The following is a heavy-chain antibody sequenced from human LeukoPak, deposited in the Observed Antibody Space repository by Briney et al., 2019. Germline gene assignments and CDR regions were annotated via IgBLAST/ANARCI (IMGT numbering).Heavy chain of an antibody. J-gene: IGHJ4*02. CDR1: GGPISSSSYY. Sequence: PSETLSLTCTVSGGPISSSSYYWGWIRQPPGKGLEWIGSIYYSGSTYYNPSLKSRVTISVDTSKNQFSLKLSSVTAADTAVYYCARGDSSSYPAYFDYWGQGTLVTVSS. D-gene: IGHD6-13*01. CDR3: ARGDSSSYPAYFDY. CDR2: IYYSGST. V-gene: IGHV4-39*01.